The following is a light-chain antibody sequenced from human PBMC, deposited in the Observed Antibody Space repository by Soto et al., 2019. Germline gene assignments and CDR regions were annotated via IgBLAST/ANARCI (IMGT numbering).Light chain of an antibody. J-gene: IGKJ4*01. V-gene: IGKV3-20*01. CDR2: GAS. Sequence: EIVFTQSPCTLSLSPGERATLSCRASQSISTSDFAWYQQKPGQAPRLLMYGASHRASCIPDRFSGSGSGTDFTLTISRLEPEDFAVYYCQQYDRSLTFGGGTKVDIK. CDR3: QQYDRSLT. CDR1: QSISTSD.